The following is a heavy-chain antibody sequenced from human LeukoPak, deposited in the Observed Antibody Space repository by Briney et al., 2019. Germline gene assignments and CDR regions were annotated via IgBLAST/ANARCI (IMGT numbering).Heavy chain of an antibody. CDR3: ASGYYYGSGSYYHY. V-gene: IGHV4-59*01. J-gene: IGHJ4*02. Sequence: SETLSLTCTVSGGSISSYYWSWIRQPPGKGLEWIGYIYYSGSTNYNPSLKSRVTISVDTSKNQFSLKLSSVTAADTAVYYCASGYYYGSGSYYHYWGRGTLVTVSS. CDR1: GGSISSYY. D-gene: IGHD3-10*01. CDR2: IYYSGST.